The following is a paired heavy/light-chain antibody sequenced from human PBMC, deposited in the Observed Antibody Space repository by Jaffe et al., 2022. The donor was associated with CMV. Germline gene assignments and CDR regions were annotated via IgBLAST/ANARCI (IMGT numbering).Light chain of an antibody. V-gene: IGKV2-30*01. CDR3: MQTTHWPTWT. CDR1: QSLVYTDGDTY. CDR2: KVS. J-gene: IGKJ1*01. Sequence: DVVMTQSPLYLPVTLGQPASISCRSSQSLVYTDGDTYLNWFQHRPGQSPRRLIYKVSIRDSGVPDRFSGSGSGTEFTLKISRVEAEDVGVYYCMQTTHWPTWTIGQGTKVEIK.
Heavy chain of an antibody. CDR1: GFPFSFYA. V-gene: IGHV3-23*01. CDR2: ISDNGGST. J-gene: IGHJ4*02. CDR3: AFDF. Sequence: EVQLLESGGGLVQPGGSLRLSCAASGFPFSFYAMSWVRQAPGKGLEWVAVISDNGGSTYYTDSVKGRFTISRDNSKNTLYLEMNSLRAEDTALYYCAFDFWGQGTLVTVSS.